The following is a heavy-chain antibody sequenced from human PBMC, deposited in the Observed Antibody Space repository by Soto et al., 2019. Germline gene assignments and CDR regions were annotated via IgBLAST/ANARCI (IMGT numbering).Heavy chain of an antibody. D-gene: IGHD6-19*01. Sequence: SETLSLTGAVSGGSISSSNWWSCVRQPPGKGLEWIGEIYHNGSTNYNPSLKSRVTISVDKSKNQFSLKLSSVTAAETAVYYCARAFVGAGKRPEQYFDYWGQGTLVTV. CDR1: GGSISSSNW. CDR3: ARAFVGAGKRPEQYFDY. CDR2: IYHNGST. V-gene: IGHV4-4*02. J-gene: IGHJ4*02.